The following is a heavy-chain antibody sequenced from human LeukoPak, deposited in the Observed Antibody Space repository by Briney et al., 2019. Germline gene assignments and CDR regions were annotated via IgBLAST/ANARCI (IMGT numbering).Heavy chain of an antibody. D-gene: IGHD5-12*01. J-gene: IGHJ4*02. Sequence: GGSLRLSCAASGFTFSTYWMSWVRQAPGKGLEWVSSISSSSSYIYYADSVKGRFTISRDNAKNSLYLQMNSLRAEDTAVYYCARGGYSGYDWRGCFDYWGQGTLVTVSS. CDR3: ARGGYSGYDWRGCFDY. V-gene: IGHV3-21*01. CDR1: GFTFSTYW. CDR2: ISSSSSYI.